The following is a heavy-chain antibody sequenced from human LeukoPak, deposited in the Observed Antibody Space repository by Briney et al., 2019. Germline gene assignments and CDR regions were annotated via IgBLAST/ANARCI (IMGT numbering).Heavy chain of an antibody. D-gene: IGHD6-19*01. V-gene: IGHV4-59*08. CDR3: ARRETSGWTYYFDS. J-gene: IGHJ4*02. CDR2: IFYSGNT. CDR1: GDSFSSYH. Sequence: SETLSLTCTVSGDSFSSYHWAWIRQPPGKGLEWLGYIFYSGNTNYNPSLKSRVTISIDTSKNQFSLDLTSVTAADTAVYYCARRETSGWTYYFDSWGQGTLGTVSS.